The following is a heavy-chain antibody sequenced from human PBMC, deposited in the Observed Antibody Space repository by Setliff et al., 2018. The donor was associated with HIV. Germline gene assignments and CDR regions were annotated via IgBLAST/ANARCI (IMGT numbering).Heavy chain of an antibody. CDR2: IYYSGST. D-gene: IGHD6-25*01. CDR1: GGSVSSGSYY. CDR3: ARYSPRGYTLTGPY. J-gene: IGHJ4*02. V-gene: IGHV4-61*01. Sequence: PSETLSLTCTVSGGSVSSGSYYWSWIPQPPGKGLEWIGYIYYSGSTKHNPSLKSRVTISLDTSKNQFSLKLTSVTAADTAVYYCARYSPRGYTLTGPYWGQGTLVTVSS.